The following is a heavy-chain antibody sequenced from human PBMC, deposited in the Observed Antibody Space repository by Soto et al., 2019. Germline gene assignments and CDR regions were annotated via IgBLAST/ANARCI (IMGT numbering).Heavy chain of an antibody. CDR3: AKFGCSGDSCYEDY. D-gene: IGHD2-15*01. V-gene: IGHV3-23*01. Sequence: GSLRLSCAASGFTFSSFAMSWVRQAPGKGLEWVSGVSASGGSTFCADSVKGRFTISRDNSKNTLNLQVNSLRAEDTAVYFCAKFGCSGDSCYEDYWGQGTLVTVSS. CDR1: GFTFSSFA. CDR2: VSASGGST. J-gene: IGHJ4*02.